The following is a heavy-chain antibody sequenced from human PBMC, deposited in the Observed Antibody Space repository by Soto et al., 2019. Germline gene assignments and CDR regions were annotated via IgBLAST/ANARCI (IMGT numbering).Heavy chain of an antibody. J-gene: IGHJ4*02. D-gene: IGHD2-15*01. CDR2: INPNSGGT. CDR3: ASCSGGSCYYFDY. V-gene: IGHV1-2*04. Sequence: ASVKVSCKASGYTFTGYYMHWVRQAPGQGLEWMGWINPNSGGTNYAQKFQGWVTMTRDTSISTAYMELSRLRSDDTAVYYCASCSGGSCYYFDYWGQGTLVTVPS. CDR1: GYTFTGYY.